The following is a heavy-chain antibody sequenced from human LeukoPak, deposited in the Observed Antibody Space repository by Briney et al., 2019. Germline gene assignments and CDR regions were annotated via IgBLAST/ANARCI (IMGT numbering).Heavy chain of an antibody. D-gene: IGHD5-18*01. V-gene: IGHV3-21*04. Sequence: PGGSLRLSCAASGFTFSSYSMNWVRQAPGKGLEWVSSISSSSSYIYYADSVKGRFTISRDNAKNSLYLQMNSLRAEDTAVYYCARHTAISPALDYWGQGTLVTVSS. CDR1: GFTFSSYS. CDR2: ISSSSSYI. CDR3: ARHTAISPALDY. J-gene: IGHJ4*02.